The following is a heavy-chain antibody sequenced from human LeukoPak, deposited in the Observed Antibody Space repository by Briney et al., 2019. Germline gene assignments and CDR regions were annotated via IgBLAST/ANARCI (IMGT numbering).Heavy chain of an antibody. V-gene: IGHV3-30*03. CDR2: ISYDGSNT. Sequence: GGSLRLSCAASGFTFSTFGMHWVRQAPGKGLEWVAVISYDGSNTYYAESVKGRFTISRDNSQNTLYLQMNSMRPEDTAVYYCGRLMGGYDSYFYGMGAWGQGTTVTVSS. CDR3: GRLMGGYDSYFYGMGA. CDR1: GFTFSTFG. D-gene: IGHD5-12*01. J-gene: IGHJ6*02.